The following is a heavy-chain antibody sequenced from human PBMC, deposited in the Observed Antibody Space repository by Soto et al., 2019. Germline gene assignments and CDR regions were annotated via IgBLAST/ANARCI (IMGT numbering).Heavy chain of an antibody. Sequence: EVELVESGGGLVQPGGSLRLSCAASGFTFSSDSMNWVRQAPGKGLEWVSYISSSSSTIYYADSVKGRFTIPSDNAKNSLYLQMNSLRSEDTAVYYCASLSRSGPRVDFDYWGQGTLVTVSS. J-gene: IGHJ4*02. CDR3: ASLSRSGPRVDFDY. CDR1: GFTFSSDS. V-gene: IGHV3-48*01. D-gene: IGHD3-10*01. CDR2: ISSSSSTI.